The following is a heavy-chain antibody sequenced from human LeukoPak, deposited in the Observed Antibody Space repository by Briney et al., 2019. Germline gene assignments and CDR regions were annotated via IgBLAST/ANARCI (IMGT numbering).Heavy chain of an antibody. J-gene: IGHJ4*02. CDR3: AAGGDDAKAGY. CDR1: GASITSGGYY. D-gene: IGHD3-16*01. CDR2: IHYSGTPT. V-gene: IGHV4-39*02. Sequence: SETLSLTCSVYGASITSGGYYWGWMRQAPVKGLEWIGTIHYSGTPTFYNPSLESRVSLFSDTSRNDFSLRLRSVTAADTAVYYCAAGGDDAKAGYWGQGTLVTVSS.